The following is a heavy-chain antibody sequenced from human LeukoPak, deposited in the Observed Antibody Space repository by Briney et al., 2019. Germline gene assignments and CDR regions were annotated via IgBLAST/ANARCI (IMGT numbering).Heavy chain of an antibody. Sequence: GGSLRLSCAASGFTFDDYAMHWVRQAPGKGLEWVSLISGDGGSTYYADSVKGRFTISRDNSENSLYLEMNSLRTEDTALYYCAKDTYYYDSSGYEGPSFDYWGQRTLVTVSS. CDR2: ISGDGGST. J-gene: IGHJ4*02. CDR3: AKDTYYYDSSGYEGPSFDY. V-gene: IGHV3-43*02. CDR1: GFTFDDYA. D-gene: IGHD3-22*01.